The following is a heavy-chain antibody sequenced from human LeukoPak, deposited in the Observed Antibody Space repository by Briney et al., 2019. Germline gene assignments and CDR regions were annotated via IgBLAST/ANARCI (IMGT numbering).Heavy chain of an antibody. CDR3: ARQGYPGTPDY. Sequence: GGSLRLSCAASGFTFSSYWMHWVRQAPGKGLVWVSRIKSDGSTNYADSVKGRFTISRDNAKNTVSLQMNSLRAEDTGVYYCARQGYPGTPDYWGQGTLVTVSS. J-gene: IGHJ4*02. CDR2: IKSDGST. D-gene: IGHD1-1*01. CDR1: GFTFSSYW. V-gene: IGHV3-74*01.